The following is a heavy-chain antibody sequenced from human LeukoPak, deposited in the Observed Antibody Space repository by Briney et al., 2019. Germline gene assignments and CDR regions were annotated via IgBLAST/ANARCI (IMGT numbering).Heavy chain of an antibody. D-gene: IGHD3-22*01. Sequence: SVKVSCKASGGTFSSYAISWVRQAPGQGLELMGGIIPIFGTGNYAQKFQGRVTITADESTSTAYMELSSLRSEDTAVYYCARARSYYDSSGYLGYWGQGTLVTVSS. CDR3: ARARSYYDSSGYLGY. J-gene: IGHJ4*02. CDR2: IIPIFGTG. V-gene: IGHV1-69*01. CDR1: GGTFSSYA.